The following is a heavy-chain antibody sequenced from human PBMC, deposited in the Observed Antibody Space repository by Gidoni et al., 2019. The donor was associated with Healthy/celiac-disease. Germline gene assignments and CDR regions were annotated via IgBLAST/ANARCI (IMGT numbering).Heavy chain of an antibody. Sequence: QVQLVQSGAEVEKPGASVKVSCKASGYTFTSYGISWVRQAPGQGLECMGWISAYNGNTHYAQKLQGRVTMTTDTATSTAYIELRSLRSDDTAVYYCARVGPLTYFGGYWGQGTLVTVSS. CDR2: ISAYNGNT. CDR1: GYTFTSYG. D-gene: IGHD2-15*01. J-gene: IGHJ4*02. V-gene: IGHV1-18*04. CDR3: ARVGPLTYFGGY.